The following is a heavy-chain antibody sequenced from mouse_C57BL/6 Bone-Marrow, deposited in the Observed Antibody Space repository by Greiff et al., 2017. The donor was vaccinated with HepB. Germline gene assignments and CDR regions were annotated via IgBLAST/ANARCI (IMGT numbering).Heavy chain of an antibody. CDR2: ISYDGSN. CDR3: ARGDLYGSRYYFDY. CDR1: GYSITSGYY. V-gene: IGHV3-6*01. J-gene: IGHJ2*01. D-gene: IGHD1-1*01. Sequence: EVQLQQSGPGLVKPSQSLSLTCSVTGYSITSGYYWNWIRQFPGNKLEWMGYISYDGSNNYNPSLKNRISITRDTSKNQFFLKLNSVTTEDTATYYCARGDLYGSRYYFDYWGQGTTLTVSS.